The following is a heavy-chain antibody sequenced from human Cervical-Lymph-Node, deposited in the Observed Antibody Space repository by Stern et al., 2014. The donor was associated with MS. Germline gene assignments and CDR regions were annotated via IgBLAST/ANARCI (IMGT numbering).Heavy chain of an antibody. J-gene: IGHJ4*02. D-gene: IGHD1-20*01. CDR1: GYTFTRYD. Sequence: QMQLVHSRAEVKKPGASVKVSCKASGYTFTRYDIAWARQAPGKGLEWMGWISVYNGNTKYARKLRGRVTMTRDTSTNSAYMELRSLISDDTAVYYCARWAYNWDFDYWGQGTLVTVSS. V-gene: IGHV1-18*01. CDR3: ARWAYNWDFDY. CDR2: ISVYNGNT.